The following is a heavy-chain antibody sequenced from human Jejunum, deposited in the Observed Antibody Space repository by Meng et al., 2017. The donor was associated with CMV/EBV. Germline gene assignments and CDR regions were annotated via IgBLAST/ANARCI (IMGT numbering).Heavy chain of an antibody. CDR3: ARDRYCLNGVCCLIPDSYYYGMDV. V-gene: IGHV3-48*03. CDR2: ITNSGSTI. J-gene: IGHJ6*02. D-gene: IGHD2-8*01. Sequence: NWVRQAPGKGLEWVSYITNSGSTIYYADSVKGRFTISRDNAKNSLCLQMNSLRAEDTAVYYCARDRYCLNGVCCLIPDSYYYGMDVWGQGTTVTVSS.